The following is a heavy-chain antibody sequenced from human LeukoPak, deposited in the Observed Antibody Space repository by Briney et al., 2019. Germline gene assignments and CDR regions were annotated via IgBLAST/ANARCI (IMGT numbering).Heavy chain of an antibody. CDR1: GGSISSYY. Sequence: PSETLSLTCTVSGGSISSYYWSWIRQPPGKGLEWIGHIYYSGSTHYNPSLKSRVTISVDTSKNQFSLKLSSVTAADTAVHYCARHVGNSGSGSYLTYFDYWGQGTLVTVPS. D-gene: IGHD3-10*01. J-gene: IGHJ4*02. CDR2: IYYSGST. V-gene: IGHV4-59*08. CDR3: ARHVGNSGSGSYLTYFDY.